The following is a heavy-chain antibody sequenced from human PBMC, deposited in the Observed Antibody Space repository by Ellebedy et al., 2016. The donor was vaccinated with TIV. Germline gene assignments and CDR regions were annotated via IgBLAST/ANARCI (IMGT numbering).Heavy chain of an antibody. Sequence: GGSLRLXCAASGFTFSSYAMSWVRQAPGKGLEWVSAISGSGGSTYYADSVKGRFTISRDNSKNTLYLQMNSLRAEDTAVYYCAREAAAGTGTDGMDVWGQGTTVTVSS. D-gene: IGHD6-13*01. J-gene: IGHJ6*02. CDR1: GFTFSSYA. CDR2: ISGSGGST. V-gene: IGHV3-23*01. CDR3: AREAAAGTGTDGMDV.